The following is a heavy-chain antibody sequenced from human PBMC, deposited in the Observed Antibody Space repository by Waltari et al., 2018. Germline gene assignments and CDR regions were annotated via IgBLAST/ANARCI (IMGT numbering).Heavy chain of an antibody. D-gene: IGHD6-6*01. CDR3: ARDQSSSSSGEFDY. CDR2: INPSGGST. J-gene: IGHJ4*02. Sequence: RQAPGQGLEWMGIINPSGGSTSYAQKFQGRVTMTRDTSTSTVYMELSSLRSEDTAVYYCARDQSSSSSGEFDYWGQGTLVTVSS. V-gene: IGHV1-46*01.